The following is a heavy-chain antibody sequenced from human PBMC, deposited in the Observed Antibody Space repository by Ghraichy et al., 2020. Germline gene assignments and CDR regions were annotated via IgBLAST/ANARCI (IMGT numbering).Heavy chain of an antibody. J-gene: IGHJ5*02. D-gene: IGHD4/OR15-4a*01. CDR2: ISGDSIYI. CDR3: VRDGVSPMVEFDP. CDR1: GFTLSSYS. Sequence: GGSLRLSCAASGFTLSSYSMNWVRQTPGKGPEWVSSISGDSIYIYYADSVTGRFTISRDNAKNSLYLQMNSLRVDDTAVYYCVRDGVSPMVEFDPWGQGTRVTVSS. V-gene: IGHV3-21*06.